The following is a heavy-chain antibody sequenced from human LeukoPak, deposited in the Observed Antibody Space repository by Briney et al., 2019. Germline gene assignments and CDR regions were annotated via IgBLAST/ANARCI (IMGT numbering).Heavy chain of an antibody. J-gene: IGHJ1*01. V-gene: IGHV3-33*01. CDR3: AREGNDYGDYFQH. CDR1: GFTFRNYG. CDR2: IWYDGSNK. D-gene: IGHD4-17*01. Sequence: GGPLRLSCAASGFTFRNYGMQWVRQAPGKGLEWVAVIWYDGSNKYYADSVKGRFTISRDNSKNTLYLQMDSLRAEDTAMYYCAREGNDYGDYFQHRGQGTLVTVSS.